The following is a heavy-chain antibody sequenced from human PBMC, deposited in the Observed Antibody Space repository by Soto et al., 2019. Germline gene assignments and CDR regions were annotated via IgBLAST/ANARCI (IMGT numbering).Heavy chain of an antibody. CDR1: GGSISSGDYY. CDR2: IYYSGGT. D-gene: IGHD3-10*01. Sequence: QVQLQESGPGLVKPSQTLSLTCTVSGGSISSGDYYWSWIRQPPGKGLEWIGYIYYSGGTYYNPSLKCRLTISVDTSKNQFALKLSSVTAADTAVYYCARVGGFGATTIDYWGQGTLVTVSS. CDR3: ARVGGFGATTIDY. V-gene: IGHV4-30-4*01. J-gene: IGHJ4*02.